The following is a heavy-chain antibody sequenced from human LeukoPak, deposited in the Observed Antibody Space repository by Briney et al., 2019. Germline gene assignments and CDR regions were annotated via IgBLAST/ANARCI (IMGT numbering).Heavy chain of an antibody. J-gene: IGHJ3*02. D-gene: IGHD2-15*01. V-gene: IGHV3-21*01. CDR1: GFTFGSYS. CDR3: AREHCSGGSCYPDAFDI. Sequence: GGSLRLSCAASGFTFGSYSMNWVRQAPGKGLEWVSSISSSSSYIYYADSVKGRFTISRDNAKNSLYLQMNSLRAEDTAVYYCAREHCSGGSCYPDAFDIWGQGTMVTVSS. CDR2: ISSSSSYI.